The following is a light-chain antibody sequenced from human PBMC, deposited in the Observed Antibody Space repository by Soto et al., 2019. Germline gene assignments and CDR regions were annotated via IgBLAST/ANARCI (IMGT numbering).Light chain of an antibody. CDR1: QSISRY. V-gene: IGKV1-33*01. J-gene: IGKJ4*01. Sequence: IQLTQSPSSQSASVGDRVTITCRPSQSISRYLNWYQQKPGKAPKLLIYDASNLETGGPSRFSGSGSGTDFTFTISSLQPEDIATYYCQQYDNLPRTFGGGTKVDIK. CDR2: DAS. CDR3: QQYDNLPRT.